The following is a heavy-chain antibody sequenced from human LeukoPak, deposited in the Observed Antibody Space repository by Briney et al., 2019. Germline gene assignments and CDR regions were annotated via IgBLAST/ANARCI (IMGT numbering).Heavy chain of an antibody. D-gene: IGHD2-2*01. CDR1: GGSISSSSYY. CDR3: ARSDHQPGSFDY. V-gene: IGHV4-39*01. Sequence: PSETLSLTCTVSGGSISSSSYYWGWIRQPPGKGLEWIGSIYYSGSTYYNPSLKSRVTISVDTSKNQFSLKLSSVTAADTAVYYCARSDHQPGSFDYWGQGTLVTVSS. J-gene: IGHJ4*02. CDR2: IYYSGST.